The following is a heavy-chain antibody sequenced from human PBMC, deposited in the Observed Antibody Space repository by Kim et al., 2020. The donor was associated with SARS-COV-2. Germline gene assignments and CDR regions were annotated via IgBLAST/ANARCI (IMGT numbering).Heavy chain of an antibody. Sequence: SETLSLTCTVSGGSISSYYWSWIRQPPGKGLEWIGYIYYSGSTNYNPSLKSRVTISVDTSKNQFSLKLSSVTAADTAVYYCARRPNDDYPFWYYYGMDVWGQGTTVTVSS. CDR2: IYYSGST. J-gene: IGHJ6*02. CDR3: ARRPNDDYPFWYYYGMDV. V-gene: IGHV4-59*08. D-gene: IGHD4-17*01. CDR1: GGSISSYY.